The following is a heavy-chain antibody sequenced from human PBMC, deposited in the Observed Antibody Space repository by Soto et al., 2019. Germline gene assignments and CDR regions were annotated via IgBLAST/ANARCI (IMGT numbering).Heavy chain of an antibody. CDR2: ISYDGGTT. D-gene: IGHD3-22*01. Sequence: QVQLVESGGGVVQPGRSLRLSCVASGFTFTTYGMHWVRQAPGKGLEWVAVISYDGGTTYYADSVKGRFTISRENSKNPLYLQMNSLKAEDTAVYYCAKYSLRSDSSGFKCSFFDLWGRGTLVSVSS. CDR1: GFTFTTYG. CDR3: AKYSLRSDSSGFKCSFFDL. V-gene: IGHV3-30*18. J-gene: IGHJ2*01.